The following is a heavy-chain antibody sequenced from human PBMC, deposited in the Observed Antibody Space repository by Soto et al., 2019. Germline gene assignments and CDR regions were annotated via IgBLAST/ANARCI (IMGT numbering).Heavy chain of an antibody. CDR2: ISIVPNSM. CDR1: GVIFSGHS. D-gene: IGHD3-10*01. V-gene: IGHV3-21*06. CDR3: ARELQSSTEGH. Sequence: LRLSCVASGVIFSGHSFIWVRQAPGKGLEWVSSISIVPNSMYYAYSVKGRFTISRDNAKNTMYLEMDSLRVEDTAVYFCARELQSSTEGHWGKGTLVTVSS. J-gene: IGHJ4*02.